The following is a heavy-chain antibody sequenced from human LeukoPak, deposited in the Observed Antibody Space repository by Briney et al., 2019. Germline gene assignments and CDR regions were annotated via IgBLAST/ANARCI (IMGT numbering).Heavy chain of an antibody. D-gene: IGHD3-10*01. V-gene: IGHV1-18*01. J-gene: IGHJ4*02. Sequence: ASVKVSCKASGYTFTTYGISWVRQAPGQGLEWMGWSSAYNGDTNYPQKLQGRVTMTTDTSTSTAYMESRSLRSDDTAVYYCARGSYYDYWGQGTLVTVSS. CDR3: ARGSYYDY. CDR1: GYTFTTYG. CDR2: SSAYNGDT.